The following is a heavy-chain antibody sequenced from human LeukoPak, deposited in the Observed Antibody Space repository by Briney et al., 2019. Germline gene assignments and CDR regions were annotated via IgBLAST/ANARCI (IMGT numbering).Heavy chain of an antibody. CDR1: GGSFSGYY. CDR3: ASRRLTIFGVVPPGYFDY. CDR2: INHSGST. J-gene: IGHJ4*02. V-gene: IGHV4-34*01. Sequence: PSETLSLTCAVYGGSFSGYYWSWIHQPPGKGLEWIGEINHSGSTNYNPSLKSRVTISVDTSKNQFSLKLSSVTAADTAVYYCASRRLTIFGVVPPGYFDYWGQGTLVTVSS. D-gene: IGHD3-3*01.